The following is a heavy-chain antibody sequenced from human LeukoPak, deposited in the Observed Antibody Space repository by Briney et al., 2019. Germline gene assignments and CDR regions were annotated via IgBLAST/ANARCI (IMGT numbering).Heavy chain of an antibody. CDR2: NNGDGSTT. J-gene: IGHJ3*02. D-gene: IGHD3-22*01. V-gene: IGHV3-74*01. Sequence: PGGSLRLSCVASGFSLSGYWMYWVRQAPGKGLMYISRNNGDGSTTNYADVVKGRFTMSRDNVKNTLYLQMNSLRVEDTAVYFCATEGDSSGHAGAFDIWGQGTMVTVSS. CDR3: ATEGDSSGHAGAFDI. CDR1: GFSLSGYW.